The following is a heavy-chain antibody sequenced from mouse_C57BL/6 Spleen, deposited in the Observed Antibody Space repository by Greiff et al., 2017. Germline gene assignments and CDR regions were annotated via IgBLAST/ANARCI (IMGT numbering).Heavy chain of an antibody. D-gene: IGHD4-1*01. CDR1: GFTFSSYA. J-gene: IGHJ3*01. CDR3: AREGNWDGSAY. Sequence: EVQGVESGGGLVKPGGSLKLSCAASGFTFSSYAMSWVRQTPEKRLEWVATISDGGSYPYYPDNVKGRFTISRDNAKNTLYLQMSSLKSEDTAMYYCAREGNWDGSAYWGQGTLVTVSA. CDR2: ISDGGSYP. V-gene: IGHV5-4*01.